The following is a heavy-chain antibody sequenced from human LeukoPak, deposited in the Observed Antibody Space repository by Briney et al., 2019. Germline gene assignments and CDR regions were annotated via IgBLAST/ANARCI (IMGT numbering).Heavy chain of an antibody. V-gene: IGHV4-59*08. CDR3: ARVEVGADDFDYFQH. CDR2: IYSSGST. J-gene: IGHJ1*01. CDR1: GGSISRYY. D-gene: IGHD1-26*01. Sequence: SSETLSLTCTVSGGSISRYYWSWIRQPPGKGLEWIGYIYSSGSTNYNPSLKSRVTISVDTSKNQFSLKLSSVTAADTAVYYCARVEVGADDFDYFQHWGQGTLVTVSS.